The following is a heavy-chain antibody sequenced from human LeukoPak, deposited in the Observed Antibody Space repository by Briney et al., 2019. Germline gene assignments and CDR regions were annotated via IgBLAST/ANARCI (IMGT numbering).Heavy chain of an antibody. CDR1: GFTFDDYA. J-gene: IGHJ6*03. Sequence: GGSLRLSCAASGFTFDDYAIHWVRQAPGKGLEWVSGISWNSGSIGYADSVKGRFTISRDNAKNSLYLQMNSLRAEDTALYYCARVITMVRGVIIAYYYYMDVWGKGTTVTVSS. V-gene: IGHV3-9*01. CDR3: ARVITMVRGVIIAYYYYMDV. D-gene: IGHD3-10*01. CDR2: ISWNSGSI.